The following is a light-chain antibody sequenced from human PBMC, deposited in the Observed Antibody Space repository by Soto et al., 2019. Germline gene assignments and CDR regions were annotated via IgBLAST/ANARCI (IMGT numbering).Light chain of an antibody. Sequence: EIVLTQSPGTLSLSPGERATLSCRASQSVSSSFLAWYQQKPGQAPRLLIYGASTRATGIPARFSGSGSGTEFTLTISSLQSEDFAVYYCHQYNYSPPYTFGQGTRLEIK. V-gene: IGKV3-15*01. CDR1: QSVSSSF. CDR2: GAS. J-gene: IGKJ5*01. CDR3: HQYNYSPPYT.